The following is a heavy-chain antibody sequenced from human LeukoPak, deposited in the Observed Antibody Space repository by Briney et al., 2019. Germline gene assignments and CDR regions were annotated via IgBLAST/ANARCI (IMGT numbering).Heavy chain of an antibody. CDR1: EFTFSNYA. J-gene: IGHJ4*02. Sequence: GGSLRLSCAASEFTFSNYAMSWVRRAPGKGLEWVSSISSSGGTTYYADSVKGRFTISRDNSKNTLYLQVNSLRADDTAVYYCAKRPGAAATGPTDYWGQGTLVTVSS. CDR3: AKRPGAAATGPTDY. D-gene: IGHD6-13*01. CDR2: ISSSGGTT. V-gene: IGHV3-23*01.